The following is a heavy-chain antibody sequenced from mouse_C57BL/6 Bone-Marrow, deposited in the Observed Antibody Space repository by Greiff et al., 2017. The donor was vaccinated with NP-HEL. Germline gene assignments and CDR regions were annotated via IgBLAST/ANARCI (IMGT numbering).Heavy chain of an antibody. J-gene: IGHJ3*01. CDR1: GYTFTSYG. V-gene: IGHV1-81*01. D-gene: IGHD2-3*01. CDR2: IYPRSGNT. CDR3: AMDGRRFAY. Sequence: VQLQQSGAELARPGASVKLSCKASGYTFTSYGISWVKQRTGQGLEWIGEIYPRSGNTYYNEKFKGKATLTADKSSSTAYMELRSLTSEDSAVYFWAMDGRRFAYWGQGTLVTVSA.